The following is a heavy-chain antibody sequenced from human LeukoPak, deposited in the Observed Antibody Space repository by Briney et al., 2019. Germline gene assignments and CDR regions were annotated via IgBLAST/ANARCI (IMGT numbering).Heavy chain of an antibody. CDR2: IIPIFGTA. CDR3: ARGITLGYCSGGSCYATRNKYYYYYMDV. V-gene: IGHV1-69*05. J-gene: IGHJ6*03. Sequence: SVKVSCKASGGTFISYAISWVRQAPGQGLEWMGRIIPIFGTANYAQKFQGRVTITTDESTSTAYMELSSLRSEDTAVYYCARGITLGYCSGGSCYATRNKYYYYYMDVWGKGTTVTVSS. CDR1: GGTFISYA. D-gene: IGHD2-15*01.